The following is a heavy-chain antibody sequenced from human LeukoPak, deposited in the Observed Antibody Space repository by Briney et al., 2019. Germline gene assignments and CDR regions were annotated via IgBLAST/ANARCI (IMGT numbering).Heavy chain of an antibody. J-gene: IGHJ4*02. D-gene: IGHD3-22*01. CDR1: GYSISSGYY. CDR2: IYHSGSI. CDR3: ARGYYDSSGYYWNYFDY. Sequence: SETLSLTCAVSGYSISSGYYWGWIRQPPGKGLEWIGSIYHSGSIYYNPSLKNRVTISVDTSKNQFSLKLSAVTAADPAVYYCARGYYDSSGYYWNYFDYWGQGTLVTVSS. V-gene: IGHV4-38-2*01.